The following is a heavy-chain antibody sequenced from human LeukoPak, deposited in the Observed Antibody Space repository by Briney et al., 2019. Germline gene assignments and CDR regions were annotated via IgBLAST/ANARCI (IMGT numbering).Heavy chain of an antibody. CDR1: GSGFTFNNYW. Sequence: GGSLRLSCAASGSGFTFNNYWMHWVRQAPGKGLVWVSRINADGSTTSYADSVRGRFTISRDNAKNTLYLQMNSLRAEDTAVYYCARDHPGHDYVTYWGQGTLVTVSS. V-gene: IGHV3-74*01. D-gene: IGHD1-14*01. J-gene: IGHJ4*02. CDR3: ARDHPGHDYVTY. CDR2: INADGSTT.